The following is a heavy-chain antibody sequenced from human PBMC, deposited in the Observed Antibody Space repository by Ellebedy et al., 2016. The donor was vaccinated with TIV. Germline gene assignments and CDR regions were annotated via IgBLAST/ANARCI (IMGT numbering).Heavy chain of an antibody. D-gene: IGHD3-16*02. CDR1: GGSISSSSYY. V-gene: IGHV4-39*07. J-gene: IGHJ4*02. CDR3: ARGVERDYVWGSYRYTNYFDY. CDR2: IYYSGST. Sequence: GSLRLXXTVSGGSISSSSYYWGWIRQPPGKGLEWIGSIYYSGSTYYNPSLKSRVTISVDTSKNQFSLKLSSVTAADTAVYYCARGVERDYVWGSYRYTNYFDYWGQGTLVTVSS.